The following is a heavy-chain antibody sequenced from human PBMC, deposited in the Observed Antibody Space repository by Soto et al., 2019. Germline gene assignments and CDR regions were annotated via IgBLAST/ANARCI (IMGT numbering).Heavy chain of an antibody. Sequence: ASVKVSCKASGYTFTGYYMHWVRQAPGQGLEWMGWMNPNSGNTGYAQKFQGRVTMTRDTSISTAYMELNSLRSEDTAVYYCARGINSGYDLYYFDYWGQGTLVTVSS. J-gene: IGHJ4*02. D-gene: IGHD5-12*01. CDR2: MNPNSGNT. CDR3: ARGINSGYDLYYFDY. CDR1: GYTFTGYY. V-gene: IGHV1-8*02.